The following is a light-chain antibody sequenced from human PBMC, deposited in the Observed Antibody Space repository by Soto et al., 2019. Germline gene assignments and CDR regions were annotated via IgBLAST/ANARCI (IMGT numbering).Light chain of an antibody. V-gene: IGLV2-14*03. CDR2: EVS. Sequence: QSALTQPASVSGCPGQSITISCTGTRSDVGAYNYVSWYQQHPGKAPKVIIYEVSYRPAGVSSRFSGSKSGNTAYLTISGLQTEDKADYYCTSFTSSITYVFGTGTKVT. J-gene: IGLJ1*01. CDR3: TSFTSSITYV. CDR1: RSDVGAYNY.